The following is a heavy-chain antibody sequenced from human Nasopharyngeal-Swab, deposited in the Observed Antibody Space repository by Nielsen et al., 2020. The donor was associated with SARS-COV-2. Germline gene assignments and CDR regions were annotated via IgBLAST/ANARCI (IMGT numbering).Heavy chain of an antibody. CDR1: GFTFSSYS. CDR2: ISSSSSYI. J-gene: IGHJ6*02. Sequence: GESLKISCAASGFTFSSYSMNWVRQAPGKGLEWVSSISSSSSYIYYADSVKGRFTISRDNAKNSLYPQMNSLRAEDTAVYYCASPPSFPWWGQGTTVTVSS. V-gene: IGHV3-21*01. CDR3: ASPPSFPW.